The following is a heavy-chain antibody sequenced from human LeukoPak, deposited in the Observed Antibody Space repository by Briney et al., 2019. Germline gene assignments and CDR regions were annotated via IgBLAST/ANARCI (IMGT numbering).Heavy chain of an antibody. J-gene: IGHJ6*03. V-gene: IGHV1-69*13. D-gene: IGHD2-2*01. Sequence: ASVKVSCKASGGTFSSYAISWVRQAPGQGLEWTGGIIPIFGTANYAQKFQGRVTITADESTSTAYMELSSLRSEDTAVYYCASNGVVPAAMGESYYYYMDVWGKGTTVTVSS. CDR3: ASNGVVPAAMGESYYYYMDV. CDR2: IIPIFGTA. CDR1: GGTFSSYA.